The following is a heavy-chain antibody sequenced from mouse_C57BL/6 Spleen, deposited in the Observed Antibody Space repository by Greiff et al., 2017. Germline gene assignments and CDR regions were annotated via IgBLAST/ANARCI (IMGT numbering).Heavy chain of an antibody. CDR2: ISYDGSN. CDR1: GYSIPSGYY. D-gene: IGHD2-10*01. CDR3: ARSPYYGNLDY. J-gene: IGHJ2*01. Sequence: EVQLQESGPGLVKPSQSLSLTCSVTGYSIPSGYYWNWIRQFPGNKLEWMGYISYDGSNNYNTSLKNRISITRDTSKNQFFLKLNSVTTEDTATYYCARSPYYGNLDYWGQGTTLTVSS. V-gene: IGHV3-6*01.